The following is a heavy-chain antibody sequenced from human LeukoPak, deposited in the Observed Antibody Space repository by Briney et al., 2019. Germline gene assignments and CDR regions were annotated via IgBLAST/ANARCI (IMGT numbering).Heavy chain of an antibody. J-gene: IGHJ3*02. CDR1: GGSISSGSYY. D-gene: IGHD3-9*01. CDR3: ARDRLLRYFDHDAFDI. V-gene: IGHV4-61*02. Sequence: SETLSLTCTVSGGSISSGSYYWSWIRQPAGKGLEWIGRIYTSGSTNYNPSLKSRVTISVDTSKNQFSLKLSSVTAADTAVYYCARDRLLRYFDHDAFDIWGQGTMVTVSS. CDR2: IYTSGST.